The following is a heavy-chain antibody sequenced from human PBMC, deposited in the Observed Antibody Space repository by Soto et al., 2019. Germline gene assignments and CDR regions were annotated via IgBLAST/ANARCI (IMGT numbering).Heavy chain of an antibody. CDR1: GYIFTDHL. CDR2: VHPDSGGT. J-gene: IGHJ4*02. D-gene: IGHD3-22*01. V-gene: IGHV1-2*02. CDR3: ARGAQGFFPVSGIYFYFDH. Sequence: ASVKVSCKTSGYIFTDHLIHWVRQSPGQGLQWVGWVHPDSGGTDVAQAFQDRVTMTADTSITTAYMDLARLRPDDTAIFYCARGAQGFFPVSGIYFYFDHWGQGTPVTVSS.